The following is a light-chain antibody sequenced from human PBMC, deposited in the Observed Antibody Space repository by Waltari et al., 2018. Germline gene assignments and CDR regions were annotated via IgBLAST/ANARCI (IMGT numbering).Light chain of an antibody. CDR1: NKHIGFQG. Sequence: QAGLTQPPSVSKGLRQTATLTCTGNNKHIGFQGACWLQHHQVHPPKLLLYRDNTRPSGVSESFAASRSGNIASLTITGLQPEDEADYYCSAWDYSLSAWLFGGGTKLTVL. J-gene: IGLJ3*02. CDR3: SAWDYSLSAWL. V-gene: IGLV10-54*04. CDR2: RDN.